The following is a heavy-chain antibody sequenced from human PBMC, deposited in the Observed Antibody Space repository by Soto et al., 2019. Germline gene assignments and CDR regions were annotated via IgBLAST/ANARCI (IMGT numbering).Heavy chain of an antibody. J-gene: IGHJ1*01. CDR2: ISAYNGNT. CDR3: ARKAGVYSSSWYPAEYFQH. CDR1: GYTFTSYG. D-gene: IGHD6-13*01. Sequence: QVQLVQSGAEVKKPGASVKVSCKASGYTFTSYGISWVRQAPGQGLAWMGWISAYNGNTNYAQKLQERVTMTTATSTSTASMELRGLGSADPAVYYCARKAGVYSSSWYPAEYFQHWVQGTLVTVSS. V-gene: IGHV1-18*01.